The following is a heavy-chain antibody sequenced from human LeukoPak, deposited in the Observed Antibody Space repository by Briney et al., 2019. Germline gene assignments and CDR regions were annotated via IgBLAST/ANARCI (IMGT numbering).Heavy chain of an antibody. CDR3: ARDQGYYYGSGFKNY. Sequence: SETLSLTCTVSGGSISGQYWSWIRQPPGKGLEWIGSIYYSGSTNYNPSLKSRVTISVDTSKNQFSLKLSSVTAADTAVYYCARDQGYYYGSGFKNYWGQGTLVTVSS. D-gene: IGHD3-10*01. CDR2: IYYSGST. CDR1: GGSISGQY. V-gene: IGHV4-59*11. J-gene: IGHJ4*02.